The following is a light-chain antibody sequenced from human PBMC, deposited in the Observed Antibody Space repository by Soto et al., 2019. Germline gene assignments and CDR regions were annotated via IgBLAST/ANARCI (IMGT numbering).Light chain of an antibody. Sequence: QSVLTQPPSVSAAPGQRVTISCTGSSSNIGAGYDVHWYQQLPGTAPKLLVSGDTNRPSGVPDRFSGSKSGTSASLAITWRRAEDEADYYCQSFDSSLSGWVFGGGTKLTVL. J-gene: IGLJ3*02. V-gene: IGLV1-40*01. CDR3: QSFDSSLSGWV. CDR1: SSNIGAGYD. CDR2: GDT.